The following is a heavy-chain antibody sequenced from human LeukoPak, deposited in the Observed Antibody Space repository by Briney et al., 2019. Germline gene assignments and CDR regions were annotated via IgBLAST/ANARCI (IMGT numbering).Heavy chain of an antibody. D-gene: IGHD3-3*01. CDR2: IYTSGST. CDR3: ARSPRYYDFWSGSDWFDP. J-gene: IGHJ5*02. V-gene: IGHV4-61*02. CDR1: GGSISSGSYY. Sequence: SQTLSLTCTVSGGSISSGSYYWSWIRQPAGKGLEWIGRIYTSGSTNYNPSLKSRVTISVDTSKNQFPLKLSSVTAADTAVYYCARSPRYYDFWSGSDWFDPWGQGTLVTVSS.